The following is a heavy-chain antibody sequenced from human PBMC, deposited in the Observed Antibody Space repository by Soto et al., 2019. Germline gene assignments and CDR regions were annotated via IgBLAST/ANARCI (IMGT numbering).Heavy chain of an antibody. D-gene: IGHD3-3*01. CDR2: IYPGDSNT. CDR3: ARHAYDFWSGHPNPRYYYSMDV. J-gene: IGHJ6*02. Sequence: RESLKISCKGSGYSFTSYWIGWVRQMPGKGLEWMGIIYPGDSNTRYSPSLQGQVTISVDKSISTAYLQWSSLKATDTAMYYCARHAYDFWSGHPNPRYYYSMDVWGQGTTVTVSS. V-gene: IGHV5-51*01. CDR1: GYSFTSYW.